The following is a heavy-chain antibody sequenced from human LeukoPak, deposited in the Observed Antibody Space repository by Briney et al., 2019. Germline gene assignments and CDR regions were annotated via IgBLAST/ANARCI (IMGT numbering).Heavy chain of an antibody. Sequence: GGSLRLSCAASGFTFSSYAMSWVRQALGKGLEWVSAISGSGGSTYYADSVKGRFTISRDNSKNTLYLQMNSLRAEDTAVYYCAKDIVVVPAAQRDYFDYWGQGTLVTVSS. D-gene: IGHD2-2*01. J-gene: IGHJ4*02. CDR2: ISGSGGST. CDR1: GFTFSSYA. V-gene: IGHV3-23*01. CDR3: AKDIVVVPAAQRDYFDY.